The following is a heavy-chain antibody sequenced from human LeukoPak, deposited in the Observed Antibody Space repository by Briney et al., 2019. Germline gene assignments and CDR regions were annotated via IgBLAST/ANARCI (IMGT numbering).Heavy chain of an antibody. J-gene: IGHJ4*02. CDR2: IIPIFGTA. Sequence: ASVKVSCKASGGTFSSYAISWVRQAPGQGLEWMGGIIPIFGTANYAQKFQGRVTITADESTSTAYMELSSLRSEDTAVYYCARDHGDILTGYFDYWGQGTLVTVSS. D-gene: IGHD3-9*01. CDR1: GGTFSSYA. CDR3: ARDHGDILTGYFDY. V-gene: IGHV1-69*13.